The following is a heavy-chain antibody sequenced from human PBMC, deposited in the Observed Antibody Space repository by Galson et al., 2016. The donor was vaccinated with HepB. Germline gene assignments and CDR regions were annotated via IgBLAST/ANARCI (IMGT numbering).Heavy chain of an antibody. D-gene: IGHD6-19*01. CDR3: AKEPAQQWLVHYFEY. J-gene: IGHJ4*02. CDR2: ITHDGSEK. CDR1: GFTFSDYG. Sequence: SLRLSCAASGFTFSDYGMHWVRQAPGKGLEWVAVITHDGSEKSYGDSVKGRFTSSRDNSEKTVYLQMTSLRTEDTAVYYCAKEPAQQWLVHYFEYWGQGILVTVS. V-gene: IGHV3-30*18.